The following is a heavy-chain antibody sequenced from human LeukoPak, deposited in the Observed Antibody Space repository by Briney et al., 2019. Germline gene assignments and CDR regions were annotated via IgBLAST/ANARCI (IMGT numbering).Heavy chain of an antibody. V-gene: IGHV1-2*02. CDR2: INPNSGDT. CDR1: GYTFTGYY. CDR3: ARDIGSAYRNGLYYCFGMDV. D-gene: IGHD5-18*01. Sequence: ASVKVSCKASGYTFTGYYMHWVRQAPGQGLEWMGWINPNSGDTNYAQKFQGRVTMTRDTSISTAYVELSRLRSDDTAVYYCARDIGSAYRNGLYYCFGMDVWGQGTTVIVSS. J-gene: IGHJ6*02.